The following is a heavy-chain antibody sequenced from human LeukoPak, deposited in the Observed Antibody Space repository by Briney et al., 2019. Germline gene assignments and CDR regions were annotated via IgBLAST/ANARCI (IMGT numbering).Heavy chain of an antibody. J-gene: IGHJ4*02. CDR1: GGTFRSSA. CDR3: AKTGVEYASSSGVLDS. CDR2: ISPIFGIA. V-gene: IGHV1-69*05. D-gene: IGHD6-6*01. Sequence: SVKVSCKASGGTFRSSAITWVRQAPGQRFEWLGQISPIFGIADYAQKFQGKLTITTDESTSTAYLELSGLRSEDTALYYCAKTGVEYASSSGVLDSWGQGTLVTVSS.